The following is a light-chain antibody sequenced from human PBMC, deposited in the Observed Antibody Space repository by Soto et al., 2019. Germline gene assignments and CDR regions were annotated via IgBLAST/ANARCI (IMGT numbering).Light chain of an antibody. J-gene: IGKJ1*01. CDR2: AAS. V-gene: IGKV1D-12*01. Sequence: DIQLTQSPSSVSASVGDRVTITCRASQGIGSWLAWYQQQPGKAPKLLIYAASTLQSGVPSRFSGSGSGTDFTLTISSLQPEDFATYYCQQAHSLPRPFGQGTKVAIK. CDR1: QGIGSW. CDR3: QQAHSLPRP.